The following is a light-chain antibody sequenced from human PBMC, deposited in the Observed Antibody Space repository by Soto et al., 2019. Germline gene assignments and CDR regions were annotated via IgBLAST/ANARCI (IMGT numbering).Light chain of an antibody. Sequence: DVVMTQSPLSLPVTLGQPASISCRSSQSLVKSDGNTYLAWFQQRPGQSPRHLIYRVSNRDSGVPDRFSGSGSGTDFTLRISRVEAEDIAIYYCVQGTHWPFTFGQGTKLDIK. CDR2: RVS. V-gene: IGKV2-30*01. J-gene: IGKJ2*01. CDR3: VQGTHWPFT. CDR1: QSLVKSDGNTY.